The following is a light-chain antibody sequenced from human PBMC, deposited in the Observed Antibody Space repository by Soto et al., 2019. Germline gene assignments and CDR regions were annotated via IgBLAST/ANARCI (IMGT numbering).Light chain of an antibody. CDR1: QSFRGL. V-gene: IGKV3-11*01. Sequence: EVALTQSPVTQSLSPGERAILSCRASQSFRGLLAWYQQKPGQAPRLLIYDAYNRATGIPPRFSGSGSGTDFTLTISSLEPEDSAVYYCQQRHMWPITFGQGTRLEIK. CDR2: DAY. CDR3: QQRHMWPIT. J-gene: IGKJ5*01.